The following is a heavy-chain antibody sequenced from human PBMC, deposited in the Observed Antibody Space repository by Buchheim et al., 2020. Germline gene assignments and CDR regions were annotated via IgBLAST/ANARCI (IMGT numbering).Heavy chain of an antibody. D-gene: IGHD4-23*01. J-gene: IGHJ4*02. CDR1: GFAFSSYV. CDR2: VSGTGCDT. V-gene: IGHV3-23*01. CDR3: ATASHYGGYCSDY. Sequence: EVVLLESGGTWVQPGGSLRLSCAASGFAFSSYVMSWVRQAPRKGLEWVSSVSGTGCDTYLADFVRGRFTISRDNSKNTLYLEMNSLRADDTAVYYCATASHYGGYCSDYWGKGTL.